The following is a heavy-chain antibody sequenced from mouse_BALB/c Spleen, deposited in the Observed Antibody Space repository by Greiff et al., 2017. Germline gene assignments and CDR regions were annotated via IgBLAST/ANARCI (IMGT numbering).Heavy chain of an antibody. Sequence: VQLKESGPDLVKPSQSLSLTCTVTGYSITSGYSWHWIRQFPGNKLEWMGYIHYSGSTNYNPSLKSRISITRDTSKNQFFLQLNSVTTEDTATYYCARSYYYGSRDYYAMDYWGQGTSVTVSS. CDR1: GYSITSGYS. J-gene: IGHJ4*01. D-gene: IGHD1-1*01. V-gene: IGHV3-1*02. CDR3: ARSYYYGSRDYYAMDY. CDR2: IHYSGST.